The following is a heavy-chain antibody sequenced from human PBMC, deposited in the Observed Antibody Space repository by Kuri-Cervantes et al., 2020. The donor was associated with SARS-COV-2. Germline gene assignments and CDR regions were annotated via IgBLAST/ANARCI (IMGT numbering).Heavy chain of an antibody. CDR3: ARVGAYLGYCSSTSCYGPFDY. Sequence: ASVKVSCKASGYTFTGYYMHWVRQAPGQGLEWMGWINPNSGGTNYAQKFQGRVTMTRDTSISTAYMELSRLRSDDTAVYYCARVGAYLGYCSSTSCYGPFDYWGQGTLVTVSS. CDR1: GYTFTGYY. CDR2: INPNSGGT. D-gene: IGHD2-2*01. J-gene: IGHJ4*02. V-gene: IGHV1-2*02.